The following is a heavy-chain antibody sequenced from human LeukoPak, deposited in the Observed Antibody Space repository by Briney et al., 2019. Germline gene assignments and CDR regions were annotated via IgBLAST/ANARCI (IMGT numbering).Heavy chain of an antibody. D-gene: IGHD3-10*01. J-gene: IGHJ4*02. CDR3: ARDYLGEYDY. V-gene: IGHV4-61*02. CDR2: IYTSGST. CDR1: GGSISSGSYY. Sequence: SETLSLTCTVSGGSISSGSYYWSWIRQPAGKGLEWIGRIYTSGSTNYNPSLKSRVTISVDTSKNQFSLKLSSVTAADTAVYYCARDYLGEYDYWGQGTLVTVSS.